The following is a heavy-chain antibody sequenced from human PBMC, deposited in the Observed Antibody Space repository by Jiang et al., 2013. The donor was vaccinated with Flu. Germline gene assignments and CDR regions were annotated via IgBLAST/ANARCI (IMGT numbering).Heavy chain of an antibody. CDR2: INTNTGNP. D-gene: IGHD3-9*01. CDR3: AMPHTYYDILTGYYNRGAFDI. J-gene: IGHJ3*02. CDR1: GYTFTSYA. V-gene: IGHV7-4-1*02. Sequence: SVKVSCKASGYTFTSYAMNWVRQAPGQGLEWMGWINTNTGNPTYAQGFTGRFVFSLDTSVSTAYLQISSLKAEDAAVYYCAMPHTYYDILTGYYNRGAFDIWGQGTMVTVSS.